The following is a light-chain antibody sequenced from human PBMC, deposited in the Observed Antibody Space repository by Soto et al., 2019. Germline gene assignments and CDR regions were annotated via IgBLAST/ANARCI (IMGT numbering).Light chain of an antibody. CDR1: QSISSY. Sequence: DIQMTQSPSSLSASAGDRVTITCRASQSISSYLNWYQQKPGKAPKLLIYAASSLQSGVPSRFSGSGSGTEFTLTISSLQPEDFATYYCQQSYSTPPTFGQGTKLEIK. J-gene: IGKJ2*01. V-gene: IGKV1-39*01. CDR3: QQSYSTPPT. CDR2: AAS.